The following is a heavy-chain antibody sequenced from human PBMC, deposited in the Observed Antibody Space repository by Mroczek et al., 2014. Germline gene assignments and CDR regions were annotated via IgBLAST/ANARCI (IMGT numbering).Heavy chain of an antibody. V-gene: IGHV4-59*01. J-gene: IGHJ6*02. D-gene: IGHD1-26*01. CDR2: IYYSGST. CDR1: GGSISSYY. Sequence: QVQLQESGPGLVKPSETLSLTCTVSGGSISSYYWSWIRQPPGKGLEWIGYIYYSGSTNYNPSLKSRVTISVDTSKNQFSLKLSSVTAADTAVYYCARDLGIVVAGYGMDVWGQGTTVTVSS. CDR3: ARDLGIVVAGYGMDV.